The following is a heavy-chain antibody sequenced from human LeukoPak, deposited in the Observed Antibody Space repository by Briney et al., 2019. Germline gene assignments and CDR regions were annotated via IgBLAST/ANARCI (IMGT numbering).Heavy chain of an antibody. Sequence: SETLSLTCTVSGGSISSYYWSWIRQPAGKGLEWIGRIYTSGSTNYNASLKSRVSMSVDTSKNQFCLKLSSVTAADTAVFYRARENSGSYREFDYWGQGTLVTVSS. CDR1: GGSISSYY. D-gene: IGHD1-26*01. J-gene: IGHJ4*02. CDR3: ARENSGSYREFDY. V-gene: IGHV4-4*07. CDR2: IYTSGST.